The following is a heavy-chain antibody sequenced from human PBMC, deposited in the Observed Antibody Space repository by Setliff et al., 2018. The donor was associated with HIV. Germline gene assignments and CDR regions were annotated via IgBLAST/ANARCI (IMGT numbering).Heavy chain of an antibody. CDR2: ISAYSGNT. J-gene: IGHJ4*02. CDR3: ARDEGSGWPLDY. D-gene: IGHD6-19*01. CDR1: GYTFTNYG. V-gene: IGHV1-18*01. Sequence: ASVKVSCKASGYTFTNYGISWVRQAPGQGLEWMGWISAYSGNTNYAQKLQGRVTMTIDTSTSTAYMELRSLRSDDTAVYYCARDEGSGWPLDYWGQGTLVTVSS.